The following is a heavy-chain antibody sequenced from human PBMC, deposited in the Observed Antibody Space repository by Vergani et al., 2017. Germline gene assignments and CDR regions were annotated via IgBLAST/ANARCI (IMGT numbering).Heavy chain of an antibody. V-gene: IGHV3-48*03. CDR2: ISSSGSTI. D-gene: IGHD3-22*01. CDR1: GFTFSSYE. J-gene: IGHJ6*02. Sequence: EVQLVESGGGLVQPGGSLRLSCAASGFTFSSYEMNWVRQAPGKGLEWVSYISSSGSTIYYADSVKGRFTISRDNAKNSLYLQMNSLRAEDTAVYYCARDFTYYYDSSGYYNYYGMDVWGQGTTVTVSS. CDR3: ARDFTYYYDSSGYYNYYGMDV.